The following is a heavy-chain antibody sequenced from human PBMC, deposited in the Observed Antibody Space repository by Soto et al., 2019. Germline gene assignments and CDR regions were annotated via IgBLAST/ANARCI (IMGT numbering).Heavy chain of an antibody. CDR2: INHSGST. J-gene: IGHJ6*02. CDR3: ARFSQYYYYYGMDV. CDR1: GGSFSGYY. Sequence: SETLSLTCAVYGGSFSGYYWSWIRQPPGKGLEWIGEINHSGSTNYNPSLKSRVTISVDTSKNQFSLKLSSVTAADTAVYYCARFSQYYYYYGMDVWGQGTTVTVSS. V-gene: IGHV4-34*01.